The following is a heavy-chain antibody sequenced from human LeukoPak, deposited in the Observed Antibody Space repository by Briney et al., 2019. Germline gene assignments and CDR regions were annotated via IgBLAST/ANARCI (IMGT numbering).Heavy chain of an antibody. CDR1: GGSFSGYY. CDR2: INHSGST. V-gene: IGHV4-34*01. J-gene: IGHJ6*03. Sequence: SETLSLTCAVYGGSFSGYYWSWIRQPPGKGLEWIGEINHSGSTNYNPSLKSRVTISVDTSKNQFSLKLSSVTAADTAVYYCARRYDSSGYNYYYYYMDVWGKGTTVTIFS. CDR3: ARRYDSSGYNYYYYYMDV. D-gene: IGHD3-22*01.